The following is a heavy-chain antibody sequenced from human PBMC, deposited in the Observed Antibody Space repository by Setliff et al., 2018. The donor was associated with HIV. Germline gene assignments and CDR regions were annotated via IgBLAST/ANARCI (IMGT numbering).Heavy chain of an antibody. Sequence: ASVQVSCKAPGYSFTEYYIHWARQAPGQGLEWMGWLNPKSDGTSYAQKFQGWITMTRDTFISKAYMERSRLRSDDTAVYYCARGMDYYDTSCYYQYYFDYWGQGTLVTVSS. V-gene: IGHV1-2*04. CDR3: ARGMDYYDTSCYYQYYFDY. CDR2: LNPKSDGT. J-gene: IGHJ4*02. CDR1: GYSFTEYY. D-gene: IGHD3-22*01.